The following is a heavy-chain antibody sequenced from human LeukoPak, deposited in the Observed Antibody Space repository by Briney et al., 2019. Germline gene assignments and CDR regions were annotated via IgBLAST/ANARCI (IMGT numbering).Heavy chain of an antibody. CDR1: GFTFSRFA. J-gene: IGHJ4*02. CDR2: ISYDGSYK. Sequence: GGSLRLSCAASGFTFSRFAVHWVRQAPGKGLEWVAVISYDGSYKYYADSVQGRFTISRDNSKNTLYLQMNNLSTEDTAVYYCARVSGAEAATGGYFDRWGQGTLVTVSS. CDR3: ARVSGAEAATGGYFDR. V-gene: IGHV3-30*04. D-gene: IGHD6-13*01.